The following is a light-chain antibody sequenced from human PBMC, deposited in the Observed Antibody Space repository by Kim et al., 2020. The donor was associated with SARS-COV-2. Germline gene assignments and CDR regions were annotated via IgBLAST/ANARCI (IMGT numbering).Light chain of an antibody. Sequence: GQSVTISCTGTSSDVGRYNYVTWYQQHPGKAPKLMIYDVTKRPSGVPDRFSGAKSGNTASLTISGLQGEDEADYYCCSYAGSYTEVFGGGTQLTVL. J-gene: IGLJ2*01. CDR1: SSDVGRYNY. V-gene: IGLV2-11*01. CDR3: CSYAGSYTEV. CDR2: DVT.